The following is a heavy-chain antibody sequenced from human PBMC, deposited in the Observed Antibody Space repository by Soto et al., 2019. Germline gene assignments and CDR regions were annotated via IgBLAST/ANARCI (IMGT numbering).Heavy chain of an antibody. J-gene: IGHJ4*02. CDR2: INHSGST. CDR3: ARERCDRASCRPNFDS. V-gene: IGHV4-34*01. Sequence: QVQLQQWGAGLLKPSESLSLTCAVYGGSFSGYYWSWIRQPPGKGLEWMGEINHSGSTNYNPSLKRRVTISVDTSKNQFPLKLNSVTAADTAVYYCARERCDRASCRPNFDSWGQGILVTVSS. D-gene: IGHD2-2*01. CDR1: GGSFSGYY.